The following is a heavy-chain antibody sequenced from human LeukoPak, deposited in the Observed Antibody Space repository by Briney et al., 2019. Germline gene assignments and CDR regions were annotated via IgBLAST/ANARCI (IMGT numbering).Heavy chain of an antibody. CDR3: ARGGSDILTQHDY. CDR2: ISSSSRYI. V-gene: IGHV3-21*01. Sequence: GGSLRLSCAASGFTFSSYSMNWVRQAPGKGLEWVSSISSSSRYIYYADSVKGRFTISRDSAKNSLYLQMNSLRAEDTAVYYCARGGSDILTQHDYWGQGALVTVSS. D-gene: IGHD3-9*01. CDR1: GFTFSSYS. J-gene: IGHJ4*02.